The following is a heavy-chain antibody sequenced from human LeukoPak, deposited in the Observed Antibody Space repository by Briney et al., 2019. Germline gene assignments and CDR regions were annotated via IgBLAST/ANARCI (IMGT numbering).Heavy chain of an antibody. CDR1: GFSFSSYE. CDR3: ARVPTVTFFDY. J-gene: IGHJ4*02. Sequence: PGGSLRLSCAASGFSFSSYEMNWVRQAPGKGLEWIGSIYYSGSTYQNPSLKSRVTISVDTSKNQFSLKLSSVTAADTAVYYCARVPTVTFFDYWGQGTLVTVSS. V-gene: IGHV4-39*07. D-gene: IGHD4-17*01. CDR2: IYYSGST.